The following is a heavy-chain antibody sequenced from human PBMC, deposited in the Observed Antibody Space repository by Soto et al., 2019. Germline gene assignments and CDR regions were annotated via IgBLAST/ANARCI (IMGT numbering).Heavy chain of an antibody. CDR2: IYPGDSDT. CDR3: ARRRQYCSSKISLAHYYYTLDV. D-gene: IGHD2-2*01. Sequence: GESLKISCKATGYSFTNYWIGWVRQMPGKGLEWMGTIYPGDSDTRYGPAFEGQVTISADKSITTAYLQWSSLKASDTAVYLCARRRQYCSSKISLAHYYYTLDVWGQGTTVTVAS. CDR1: GYSFTNYW. V-gene: IGHV5-51*01. J-gene: IGHJ6*01.